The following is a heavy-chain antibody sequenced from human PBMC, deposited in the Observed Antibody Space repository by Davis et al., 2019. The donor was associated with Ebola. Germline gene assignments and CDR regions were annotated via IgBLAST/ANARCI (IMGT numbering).Heavy chain of an antibody. J-gene: IGHJ4*02. CDR1: GFTFSDYW. CDR2: IKEDGSER. D-gene: IGHD5-24*01. Sequence: AGSLRLSCAASGFTFSDYWMSWVRQAQGKGLEWVANIKEDGSERYYVDSVKGRFTISRDNAKNSLYLQMNSLRAEDTAVYYSVRDFRHRDGYNKWGQGTLVTVSS. V-gene: IGHV3-7*03. CDR3: VRDFRHRDGYNK.